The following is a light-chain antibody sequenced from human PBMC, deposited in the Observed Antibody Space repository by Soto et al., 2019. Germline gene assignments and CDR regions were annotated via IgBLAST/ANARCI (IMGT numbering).Light chain of an antibody. Sequence: QSVLTQPASGSGSPGQSITISCTGTSSDVGAYNYVSWYQQHPGKAPKLMIYEVSNRPSGVSNRFSGSKSGNTASLTISGLQVGEEGDNSSSSYTSGSTWVFGGGTKLTVL. CDR2: EVS. J-gene: IGLJ3*02. CDR1: SSDVGAYNY. CDR3: SSYTSGSTWV. V-gene: IGLV2-14*01.